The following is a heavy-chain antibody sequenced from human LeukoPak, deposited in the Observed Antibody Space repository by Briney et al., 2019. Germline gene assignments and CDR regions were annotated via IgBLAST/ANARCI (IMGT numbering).Heavy chain of an antibody. D-gene: IGHD3-10*01. Sequence: SETLSLTCTVSGGSISSYYWSWIRQPPGKGLEWIGNIFYSGSTYYSPSLKSRVTISLDTSRNQFSLKLSSVTAADTAVYYCARVSTMVRGVIWGNYYYYYMDVWGKGTTVTISS. V-gene: IGHV4-59*08. CDR2: IFYSGST. J-gene: IGHJ6*03. CDR3: ARVSTMVRGVIWGNYYYYYMDV. CDR1: GGSISSYY.